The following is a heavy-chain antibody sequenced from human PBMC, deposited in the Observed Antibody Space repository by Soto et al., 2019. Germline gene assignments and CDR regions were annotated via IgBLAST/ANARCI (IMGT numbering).Heavy chain of an antibody. CDR3: ARGRKGFSSSCYVD. J-gene: IGHJ4*02. V-gene: IGHV4-34*01. D-gene: IGHD6-13*01. CDR1: GGSFIGYY. CDR2: INDSGGT. Sequence: PSETLSLTCAVYGGSFIGYYWTWIRQPPGKGLEWIGEINDSGGTDYNPSLKSRVTISLDTSKNQLSLKLSSVTAADTAVYYCARGRKGFSSSCYVDWGQGTQVTVSS.